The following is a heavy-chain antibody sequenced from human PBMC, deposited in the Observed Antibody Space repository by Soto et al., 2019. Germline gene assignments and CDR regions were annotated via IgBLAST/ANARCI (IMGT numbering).Heavy chain of an antibody. CDR1: GFTFSNSA. J-gene: IGHJ4*02. CDR3: AKRGEKSFDY. CDR2: ISGSGGST. D-gene: IGHD3-10*01. Sequence: GGSLRLSCADSGFTFSNSAMSWVRQAPGKGLERVSAISGSGGSTYYADSVKGRFTISRDNSKNTPYVQMNSLRAEDTAVYYCAKRGEKSFDYWGQGALVTVSS. V-gene: IGHV3-23*01.